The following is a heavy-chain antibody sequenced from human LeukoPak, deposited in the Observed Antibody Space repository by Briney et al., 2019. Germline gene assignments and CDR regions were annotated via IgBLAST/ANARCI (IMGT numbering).Heavy chain of an antibody. Sequence: GGSLRLSCAPSGFTFSSYSMNWVRQAPGKGLEWVSSIRSSSSDIYYADSVKCRFTISRDNAKNSLYLQMNSLRAEDTAVYYCARDWPTIAAAGTITEYFQHWGQGTLVTVSS. CDR1: GFTFSSYS. V-gene: IGHV3-21*01. CDR2: IRSSSSDI. CDR3: ARDWPTIAAAGTITEYFQH. D-gene: IGHD6-13*01. J-gene: IGHJ1*01.